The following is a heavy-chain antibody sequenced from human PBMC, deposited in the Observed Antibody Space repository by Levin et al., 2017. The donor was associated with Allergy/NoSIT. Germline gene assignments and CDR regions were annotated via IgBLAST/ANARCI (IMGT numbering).Heavy chain of an antibody. CDR1: GIIFRNAW. Sequence: GGSLRLSCTASGIIFRNAWMSWVRQPPGKGLEWVGRIKSTSDGGTSDYAAPVKGRFTILRDDSRKTMYLQMNNLKTEDTAVYYCTTDLDASSSASLGLGMDVWGQGTTVTVSS. D-gene: IGHD3-3*01. CDR2: IKSTSDGGTS. J-gene: IGHJ6*02. V-gene: IGHV3-15*01. CDR3: TTDLDASSSASLGLGMDV.